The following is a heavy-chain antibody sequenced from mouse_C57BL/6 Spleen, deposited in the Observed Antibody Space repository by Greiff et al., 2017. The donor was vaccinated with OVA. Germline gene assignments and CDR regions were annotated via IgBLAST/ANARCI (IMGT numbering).Heavy chain of an antibody. V-gene: IGHV1-66*01. D-gene: IGHD2-1*01. CDR3: AREGYGNYGYFDV. Sequence: QVQLKESGPELVKPGASVKISCKASGYSFTSYYIHWVKQRPGQGLEWIGWIYPGSGNTKYNEKFKGKATLTADTSSSTAYMQLSSLTSEDSAVYYCAREGYGNYGYFDVWGTGTTVTVSS. J-gene: IGHJ1*03. CDR1: GYSFTSYY. CDR2: IYPGSGNT.